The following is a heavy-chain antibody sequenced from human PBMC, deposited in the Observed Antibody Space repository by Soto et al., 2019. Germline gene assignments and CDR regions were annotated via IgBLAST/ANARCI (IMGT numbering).Heavy chain of an antibody. J-gene: IGHJ4*02. CDR3: ARGDSEIVRRDWFDY. V-gene: IGHV6-1*01. Sequence: SQTLSLTCAISGDSVSSNSAAWNWIRQSPSRGLEWLGRTYYRSRWYNDYAVSVKTRITINPDTSKNQFSLQLSSVTPEDTAVYYCARGDSEIVRRDWFDYWGQGTPVPVSS. CDR2: TYYRSRWYN. D-gene: IGHD1-26*01. CDR1: GDSVSSNSAA.